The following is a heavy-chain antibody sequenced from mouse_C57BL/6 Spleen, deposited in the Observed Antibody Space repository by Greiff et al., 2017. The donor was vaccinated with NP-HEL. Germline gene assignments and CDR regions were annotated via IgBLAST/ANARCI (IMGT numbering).Heavy chain of an antibody. Sequence: EVQGVESGGGLVQPGGSMKLSCAASGFTFSDAWMDWVRQSPEKGLEWVAEIRNKANNHATYYAESVKGRFTISRDDSKSSVYLQMNSLRAEDTGIYYCTRRSLYAMDYWGQGTSVTVSS. CDR3: TRRSLYAMDY. CDR1: GFTFSDAW. V-gene: IGHV6-6*01. CDR2: IRNKANNHAT. J-gene: IGHJ4*01.